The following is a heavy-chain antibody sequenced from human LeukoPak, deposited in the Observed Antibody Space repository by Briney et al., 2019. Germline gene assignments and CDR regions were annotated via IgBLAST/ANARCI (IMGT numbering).Heavy chain of an antibody. Sequence: GSSVKVSCKASGGTFSSYAISWVRQAPGQGLEWMGRIIPILGIANYAQKFQGRVTITADKSTSTAYMEPSSLRTKDTAVSYCPRGAVVPAARLFDIWGQGTMVTVSS. V-gene: IGHV1-69*04. CDR2: IIPILGIA. CDR1: GGTFSSYA. CDR3: PRGAVVPAARLFDI. D-gene: IGHD2-2*01. J-gene: IGHJ3*02.